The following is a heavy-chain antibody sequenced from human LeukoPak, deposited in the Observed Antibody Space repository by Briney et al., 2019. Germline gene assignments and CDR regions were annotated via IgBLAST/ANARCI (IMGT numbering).Heavy chain of an antibody. J-gene: IGHJ4*02. D-gene: IGHD3-22*01. CDR3: ARDSPLVTMIVVVITYPYS. CDR1: GFTFSSYA. CDR2: ISYDGSNK. Sequence: GRSLRLSCAASGFTFSSYAMHWVRQAPGKGPEWVAVISYDGSNKYYADSVKGRFTISRDNSKNTLYLQMNSLRAEDTAVYYCARDSPLVTMIVVVITYPYSWGQGTLVTVSS. V-gene: IGHV3-30-3*01.